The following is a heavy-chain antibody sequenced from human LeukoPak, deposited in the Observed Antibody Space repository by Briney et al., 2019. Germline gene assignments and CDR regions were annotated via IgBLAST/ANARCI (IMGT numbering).Heavy chain of an antibody. D-gene: IGHD3-10*01. J-gene: IGHJ4*02. Sequence: SVKVSCKASGFTFTGSAVQWVRQARGQRLEWIGWIVVGSGDTNYAQNFQERVTITSDMSTITAYMELNSLRSEDPAVYYCAAVRYFASGTYSYFYYWGQGTLVTVSS. CDR2: IVVGSGDT. V-gene: IGHV1-58*01. CDR1: GFTFTGSA. CDR3: AAVRYFASGTYSYFYY.